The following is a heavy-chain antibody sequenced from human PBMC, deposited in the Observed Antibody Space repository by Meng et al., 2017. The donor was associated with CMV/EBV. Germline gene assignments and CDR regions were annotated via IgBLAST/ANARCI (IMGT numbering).Heavy chain of an antibody. D-gene: IGHD5-12*01. CDR2: ISAYNGNT. Sequence: QVQLLQSGGELKEPGASVKVSCKASGYTLTSYGISWVRQAPGQGLEWMGWISAYNGNTNYAQKLQGRVTMTTDTSTSTAYMELRSLRSDDTAVYYCARGGASSGYDLIDYWGQGTLVTVSS. CDR3: ARGGASSGYDLIDY. J-gene: IGHJ4*02. CDR1: GYTLTSYG. V-gene: IGHV1-18*01.